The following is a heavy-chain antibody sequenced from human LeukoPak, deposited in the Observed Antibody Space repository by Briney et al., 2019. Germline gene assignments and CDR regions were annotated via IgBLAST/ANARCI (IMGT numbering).Heavy chain of an antibody. Sequence: GGSLRLSCAASGFTFSSYAMSWVRQAPGKGLEWVSAISGSGGSTYYADSVKGRFTISRDNSKNTLYLQMNSLRAEDTAVYYCARDDRFAELGYCSGGSCWGQGTLVTVSS. J-gene: IGHJ4*02. CDR3: ARDDRFAELGYCSGGSC. CDR1: GFTFSSYA. D-gene: IGHD2-15*01. CDR2: ISGSGGST. V-gene: IGHV3-23*01.